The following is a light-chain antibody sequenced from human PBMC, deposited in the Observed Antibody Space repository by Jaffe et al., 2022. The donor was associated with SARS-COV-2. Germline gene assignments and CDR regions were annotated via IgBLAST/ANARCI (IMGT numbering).Light chain of an antibody. CDR1: NYNFGTNS. J-gene: IGLJ1*01. Sequence: QSVLTQPPSVSAAPGQNIAISCSGVNYNFGTNSVSWFKQIPGGAPQLLISEVTRRPSGISDRLSVSKSGATVTLHIAGLQLGDEADYFCGVWDVPLRTYFFGSATRVTV. V-gene: IGLV1-51*02. CDR3: GVWDVPLRTYF. CDR2: EVT.